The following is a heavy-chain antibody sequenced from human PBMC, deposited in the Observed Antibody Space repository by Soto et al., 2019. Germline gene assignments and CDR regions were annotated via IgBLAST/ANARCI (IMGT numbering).Heavy chain of an antibody. V-gene: IGHV1-69*10. CDR1: GGTFSSYA. CDR3: ARLDRVNWDFDY. J-gene: IGHJ4*01. CDR2: IIPILGIA. D-gene: IGHD7-27*01. Sequence: ASVKVSCKASGGTFSSYAISWVRQAPGQGLEWMGGIIPILGIANYAQKFQGRVTITADKSTSTAYMELSSLRSEDTAVYYCARLDRVNWDFDYWGHGTLVTVSS.